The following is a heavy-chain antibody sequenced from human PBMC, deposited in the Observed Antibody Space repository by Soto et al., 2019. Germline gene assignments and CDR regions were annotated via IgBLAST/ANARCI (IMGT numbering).Heavy chain of an antibody. D-gene: IGHD2-15*01. CDR3: VRQHGRYCRGGAWPNLIDY. CDR2: FYYSGST. V-gene: IGHV4-39*01. Sequence: QLQLQASGPGVVKASETLSLTCTVSGGSVSSSSYYWGWIRQPPGKGLEWIGSFYYSGSTYYNPSLKSRTTXSXDXXKNQCSLKVSSVTAADAAVYYCVRQHGRYCRGGAWPNLIDYWGQGILVTVSS. J-gene: IGHJ4*02. CDR1: GGSVSSSSYY.